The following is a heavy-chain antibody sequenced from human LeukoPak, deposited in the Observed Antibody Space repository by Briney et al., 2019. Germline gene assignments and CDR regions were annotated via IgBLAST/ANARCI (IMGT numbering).Heavy chain of an antibody. CDR2: INPSGGST. CDR3: ARDGGYCSGGSCNRGAFDI. V-gene: IGHV1-46*01. CDR1: GYTFTNYY. J-gene: IGHJ3*02. Sequence: ASVKVSCKASGYTFTNYYMHWVRQAPGQGLEWMGIINPSGGSTSCAQKFQGRVTMSRDMSTSTIYMELSSLRSEDTAVYYCARDGGYCSGGSCNRGAFDIWGQGTMVTVSS. D-gene: IGHD2-15*01.